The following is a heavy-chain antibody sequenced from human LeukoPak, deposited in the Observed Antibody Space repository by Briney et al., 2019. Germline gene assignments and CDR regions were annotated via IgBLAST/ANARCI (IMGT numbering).Heavy chain of an antibody. D-gene: IGHD6-13*01. CDR2: IIPILGIA. V-gene: IGHV1-69*04. Sequence: SVKVSCKASGGTFSSYAISWVRQAPGQGLEWMGRIIPILGIANYAQKFQGRVTITADKSTSTAYMELSSLRSEDTAVYYCARGAAAGPFDPWGQGTLVTVSS. CDR1: GGTFSSYA. CDR3: ARGAAAGPFDP. J-gene: IGHJ5*02.